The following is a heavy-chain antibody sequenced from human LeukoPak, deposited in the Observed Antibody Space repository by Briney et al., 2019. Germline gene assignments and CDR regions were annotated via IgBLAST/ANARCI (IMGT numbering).Heavy chain of an antibody. CDR1: GGSFSGYY. CDR3: ARGNRGIAAARNYYYMDV. Sequence: SDTLSLTCAVYGGSFSGYYWSWIRQPPGKGLEWIGEINHSGSTNYNPSLKSRVTISVDTSKNQFSLKLSSVTAADTAVYYCARGNRGIAAARNYYYMDVWGKGTTVTVSS. CDR2: INHSGST. J-gene: IGHJ6*03. V-gene: IGHV4-34*01. D-gene: IGHD6-13*01.